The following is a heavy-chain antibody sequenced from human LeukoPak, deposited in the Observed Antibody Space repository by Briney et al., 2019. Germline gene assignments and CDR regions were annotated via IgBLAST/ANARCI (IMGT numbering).Heavy chain of an antibody. Sequence: GGSLRLSCAASGFIFSNYGMQWVRQAPGMGMEWLAVVSYDGINQFYAHSVKGRFTISRDNSKNTLYLQMNSLRTEDTAVYYCARDPNYYTYNWYWLYWGQGTLVTVSS. D-gene: IGHD1-20*01. V-gene: IGHV3-33*01. CDR3: ARDPNYYTYNWYWLY. CDR1: GFIFSNYG. J-gene: IGHJ4*02. CDR2: VSYDGINQ.